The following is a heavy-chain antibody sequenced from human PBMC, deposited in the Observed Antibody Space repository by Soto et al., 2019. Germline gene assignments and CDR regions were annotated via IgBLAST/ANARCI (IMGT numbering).Heavy chain of an antibody. CDR3: SRDGGASTFDFYS. Sequence: GGSLRLSCAASGFTFSGHSLNWVRQAPGKGLEWISYITGSGVTRYAESVKDRFTISRDNAKNSLYLQMDSLRAEDTAVYYCSRDGGASTFDFYSWGQGTLVTVSS. V-gene: IGHV3-48*04. CDR2: ITGSGVT. D-gene: IGHD3-16*01. CDR1: GFTFSGHS. J-gene: IGHJ4*02.